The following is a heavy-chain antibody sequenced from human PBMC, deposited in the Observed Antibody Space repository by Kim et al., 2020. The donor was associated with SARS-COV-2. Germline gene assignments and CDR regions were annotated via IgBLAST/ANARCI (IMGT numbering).Heavy chain of an antibody. CDR3: ARASVGGTTPDAFDI. CDR1: GLTVSANY. CDR2: IFGAENT. Sequence: GGSLRLSCAASGLTVSANYMSWVRQAPGKGLEWVSIIFGAENTYYADSVKGRFTISRDSSENTLFLQLNSLRAEDTAMYFCARASVGGTTPDAFDIWGQGTMVTVSS. D-gene: IGHD1-26*01. J-gene: IGHJ3*02. V-gene: IGHV3-53*01.